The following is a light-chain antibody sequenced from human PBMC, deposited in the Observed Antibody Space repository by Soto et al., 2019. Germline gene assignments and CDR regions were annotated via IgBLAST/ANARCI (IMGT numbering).Light chain of an antibody. J-gene: IGKJ1*01. Sequence: EIVLTQSPGTLSLSPGERATLSCRASQSVSSNYLAWFQQKPGQAPRLLIYAASSRATDIPDRFSGSGSGTDFTLTISRLEPEDFAVYYCQQYGSSPQTFGQGTKVDIK. V-gene: IGKV3-20*01. CDR3: QQYGSSPQT. CDR1: QSVSSNY. CDR2: AAS.